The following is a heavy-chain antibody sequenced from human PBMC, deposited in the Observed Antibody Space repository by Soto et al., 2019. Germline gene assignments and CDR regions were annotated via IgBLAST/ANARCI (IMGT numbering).Heavy chain of an antibody. J-gene: IGHJ4*02. V-gene: IGHV1-18*01. Sequence: QVRLVQSGAEVKKPGASVQVSCKTYGYDFTHYGINWVRQAPGQGLDWMGWISAYNGNLVYAQNFRGRTTLTTDTSTGSAYTELRSLRSDDTAVYYCARRNDIVSGWKFTFGGQGTLVTVSS. CDR2: ISAYNGNL. D-gene: IGHD3-9*01. CDR3: ARRNDIVSGWKFTF. CDR1: GYDFTHYG.